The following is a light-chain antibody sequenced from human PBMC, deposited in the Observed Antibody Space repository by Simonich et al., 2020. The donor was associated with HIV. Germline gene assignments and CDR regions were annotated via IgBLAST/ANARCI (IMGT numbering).Light chain of an antibody. Sequence: EIVMTQSPGTLSVSPGKRTTLSCRASQSVRTNVTWYQQKPGQAPRLLIYGTSTRATGIPARFSGSGSGTDFTLTISSMESEDFAVYHCQQYNNWPWTFGQGTKLEIK. CDR3: QQYNNWPWT. CDR1: QSVRTN. V-gene: IGKV3-15*01. CDR2: GTS. J-gene: IGKJ1*01.